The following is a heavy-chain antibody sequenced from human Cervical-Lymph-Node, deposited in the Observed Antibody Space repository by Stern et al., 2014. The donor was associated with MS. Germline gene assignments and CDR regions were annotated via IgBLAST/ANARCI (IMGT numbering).Heavy chain of an antibody. V-gene: IGHV2-26*01. J-gene: IGHJ4*02. CDR2: LFSHDEK. D-gene: IGHD4-11*01. CDR1: GFSLSNARMG. CDR3: ARISMTTVTTPDFDY. Sequence: QITLKESGPVLVKPTETLALTCTVSGFSLSNARMGVSWIRQPPGKALEWLAHLFSHDEKSSSPSLKSRLPISQAPSQNHVVLTMTNMDPVDTATYYCARISMTTVTTPDFDYWGQGTLVTVSS.